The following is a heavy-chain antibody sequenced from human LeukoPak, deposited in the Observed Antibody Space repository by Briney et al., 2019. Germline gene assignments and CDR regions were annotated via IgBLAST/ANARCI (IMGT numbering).Heavy chain of an antibody. CDR3: ARDLNVLLWFGELPPSWNFDY. CDR2: ISSSSSYI. J-gene: IGHJ4*02. D-gene: IGHD3-10*01. Sequence: GGSLRLSCAASGFTFSSYWMHWVRQAPGKGLEWVSSISSSSSYIYYADSVKGRFTISRDNAKNSLYLQMNSLRAEDTAVYYCARDLNVLLWFGELPPSWNFDYWGQGTLVTVSS. CDR1: GFTFSSYW. V-gene: IGHV3-21*01.